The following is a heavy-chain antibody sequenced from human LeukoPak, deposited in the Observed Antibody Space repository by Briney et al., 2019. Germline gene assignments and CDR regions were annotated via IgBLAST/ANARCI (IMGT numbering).Heavy chain of an antibody. CDR3: TTDPARTFGGVTVYDY. CDR1: GFTFSSYA. J-gene: IGHJ4*02. CDR2: IKSKTDGGTT. Sequence: RTGGSLRLSCAASGFTFSSYAMSWVRQAPGKGLEWVGRIKSKTDGGTTDYAAPVKGRFTISRDDSKNTLYLQMNSLKTEDTAVYYCTTDPARTFGGVTVYDYWGQGTLVTVSS. D-gene: IGHD3-16*02. V-gene: IGHV3-15*01.